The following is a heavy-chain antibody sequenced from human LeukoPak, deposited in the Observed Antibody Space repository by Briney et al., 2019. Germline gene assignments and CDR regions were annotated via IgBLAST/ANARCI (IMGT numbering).Heavy chain of an antibody. CDR1: GFTFSSYG. V-gene: IGHV3-30*02. Sequence: GGSLRLSCAASGFTFSSYGMHWVRQAPGKGLEWVAFIRYDGSNKYYADSVKGRFTISRDNSKNTLYLQMNRLRAEDTAVYYCAKAMVRGVIPRLDYWGQGTLVTVSS. D-gene: IGHD3-10*01. J-gene: IGHJ4*02. CDR2: IRYDGSNK. CDR3: AKAMVRGVIPRLDY.